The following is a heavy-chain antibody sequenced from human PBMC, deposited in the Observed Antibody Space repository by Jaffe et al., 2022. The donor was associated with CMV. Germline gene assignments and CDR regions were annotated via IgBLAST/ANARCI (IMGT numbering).Heavy chain of an antibody. CDR3: AKDAKSGSYITQFWYFDY. V-gene: IGHV3-23*01. J-gene: IGHJ4*02. CDR1: GFTFSSYA. D-gene: IGHD1-26*01. CDR2: ISGSGGST. Sequence: EVQLLESGGGLVQPGGSLRLSCAASGFTFSSYAMSWVRQAPGKGLEWVSAISGSGGSTYYADSVKGRFTISRDNSKNTLYLQMNSLRAEDTAVYYCAKDAKSGSYITQFWYFDYWGQGTLVTVSS.